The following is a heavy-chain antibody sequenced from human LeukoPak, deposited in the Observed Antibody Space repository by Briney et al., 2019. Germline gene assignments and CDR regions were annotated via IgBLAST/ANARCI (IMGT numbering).Heavy chain of an antibody. D-gene: IGHD4-23*01. Sequence: GGSLRLSCAASGFTFSGSAMHWVRQASGKGLEWVGRIRSKANSYATAYAASVKGRFTISRDDSKNTAYLQMSSLKTEDTAVYYCTSIDGGNDYWGQGTLVTVSS. CDR2: IRSKANSYAT. V-gene: IGHV3-73*01. CDR3: TSIDGGNDY. CDR1: GFTFSGSA. J-gene: IGHJ4*02.